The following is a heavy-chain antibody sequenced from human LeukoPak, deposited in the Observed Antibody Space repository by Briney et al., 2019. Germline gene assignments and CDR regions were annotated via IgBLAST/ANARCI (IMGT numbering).Heavy chain of an antibody. V-gene: IGHV3-33*01. CDR2: IWYDGSNK. CDR3: ARGGRDGYKPDYYGMDV. D-gene: IGHD5-24*01. Sequence: RAGGSLRLSCAASGFTFSSYGMHWVRQAPGKGLEWVAVIWYDGSNKYYADSVKGRFTISRDNSKNTLYLQMNSLRAEDTAVYYCARGGRDGYKPDYYGMDVWGQGTTVAVSS. J-gene: IGHJ6*02. CDR1: GFTFSSYG.